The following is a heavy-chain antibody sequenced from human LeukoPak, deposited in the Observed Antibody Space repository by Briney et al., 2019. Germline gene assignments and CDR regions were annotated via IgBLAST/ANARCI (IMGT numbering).Heavy chain of an antibody. D-gene: IGHD1-1*01. CDR3: ARGTRSRAYMDV. CDR2: MQTNGNT. V-gene: IGHV4-61*02. Sequence: SETLSLTCTVSGGSITSGSYFWTWIRQPAGKGLEWLGRMQTNGNTNYNPSLKSRVAISIDTSKNQFSLKLSSVTAADTAVYYCARGTRSRAYMDVWGKGTTVTVSS. J-gene: IGHJ6*03. CDR1: GGSITSGSYF.